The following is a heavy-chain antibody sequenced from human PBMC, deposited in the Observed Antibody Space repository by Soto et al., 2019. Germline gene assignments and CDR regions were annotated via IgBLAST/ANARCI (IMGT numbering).Heavy chain of an antibody. Sequence: QVQLVQSGAEVQKPGSSVKVSCKASGGTFSSYTISWVRQAPGQGLEWMGRIIPILGIANYAQKFQGRVTITADKSTSTAYMELSSLRSEDTAVYYCARDPNSSSWSNWGQGTLVTVSS. CDR1: GGTFSSYT. CDR2: IIPILGIA. CDR3: ARDPNSSSWSN. D-gene: IGHD6-13*01. V-gene: IGHV1-69*08. J-gene: IGHJ4*02.